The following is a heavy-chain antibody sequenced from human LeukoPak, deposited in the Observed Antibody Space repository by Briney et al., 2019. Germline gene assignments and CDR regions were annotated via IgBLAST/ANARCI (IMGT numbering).Heavy chain of an antibody. CDR2: ISNDGMRK. CDR3: ARRRDGYNPERDY. CDR1: GFTFSRSA. D-gene: IGHD5-24*01. V-gene: IGHV3-30*04. Sequence: PGRSLRLSCAASGFTFSRSAMRWVRQPPGKGLEWMAVISNDGMRKFHADSVKGRFTISRDNSKNTLYLQMDSLTTEDTTLYYCARRRDGYNPERDYWGQRTLVTVSS. J-gene: IGHJ4*02.